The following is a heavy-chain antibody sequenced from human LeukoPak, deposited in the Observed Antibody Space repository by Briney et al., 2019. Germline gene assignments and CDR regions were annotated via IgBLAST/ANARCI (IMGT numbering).Heavy chain of an antibody. CDR1: GFTFSGYW. J-gene: IGHJ4*02. Sequence: GSLRLSCAASGFTFSGYWMHWVRQAPGKGLEWIGEISLSGRTNYNPSLQSRVTMSLDESKNQLSLDLASVTAADTAVYYCSRESGAFSPFGYWGQGTLVTVHS. V-gene: IGHV4-4*02. CDR2: ISLSGRT. D-gene: IGHD3-10*01. CDR3: SRESGAFSPFGY.